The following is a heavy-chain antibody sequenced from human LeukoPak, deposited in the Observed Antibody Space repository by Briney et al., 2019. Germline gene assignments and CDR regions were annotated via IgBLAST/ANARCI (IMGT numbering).Heavy chain of an antibody. CDR2: INPNSGGT. CDR3: ARPSYDSSGQPFDY. CDR1: GYTFTGYY. Sequence: GASVKVSCTASGYTFTGYYMHWVRQAPGQGLEWMGWINPNSGGTNYAQKFQGRVTMTRDTSISTAYMELRSLRSDDTAVYYCARPSYDSSGQPFDYWGQGTLVTVPS. J-gene: IGHJ4*02. V-gene: IGHV1-2*02. D-gene: IGHD3-22*01.